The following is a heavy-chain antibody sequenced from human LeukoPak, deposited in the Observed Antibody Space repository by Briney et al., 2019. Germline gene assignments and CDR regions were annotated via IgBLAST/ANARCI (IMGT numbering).Heavy chain of an antibody. CDR3: ARVGGSYWGGVDY. J-gene: IGHJ4*02. D-gene: IGHD1-26*01. CDR1: GGSTSSYY. V-gene: IGHV4-59*01. Sequence: PSETLSLTCTVSGGSTSSYYWSWIRQPPGKGLEWIGYIYYSGSTNYNPSLKSRVTISVDTSKNQFSLKLSSVTAADTAVYYCARVGGSYWGGVDYWGQGTLVTVSS. CDR2: IYYSGST.